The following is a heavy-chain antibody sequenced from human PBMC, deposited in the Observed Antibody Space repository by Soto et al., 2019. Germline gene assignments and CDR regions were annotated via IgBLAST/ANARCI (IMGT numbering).Heavy chain of an antibody. J-gene: IGHJ4*02. CDR1: GGSFSGYY. CDR3: ARVPGDSSGYYPYFDY. D-gene: IGHD3-22*01. CDR2: INHSGST. V-gene: IGHV4-34*01. Sequence: SETLFLTCAVYGGSFSGYYWSWIRQPPGKGLEWIGEINHSGSTNYNPSLKSRVTISVDTSKNQFSLKLSSVTAADTAVYYCARVPGDSSGYYPYFDYWGQGTLVTVSS.